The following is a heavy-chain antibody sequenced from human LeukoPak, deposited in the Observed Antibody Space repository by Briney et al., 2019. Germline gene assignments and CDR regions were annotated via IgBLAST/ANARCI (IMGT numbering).Heavy chain of an antibody. J-gene: IGHJ6*02. CDR1: GGTFSSYA. Sequence: ASVKVSYKASGGTFSSYAISRVRQAPGQGLEWMGGIIPIFGTANYAQKFQGRVTITADESTSTAYMELSSLRSEDTAVYYCARDSSGNYYYYGMDVWGQGTTVTVSS. CDR2: IIPIFGTA. D-gene: IGHD2-15*01. V-gene: IGHV1-69*13. CDR3: ARDSSGNYYYYGMDV.